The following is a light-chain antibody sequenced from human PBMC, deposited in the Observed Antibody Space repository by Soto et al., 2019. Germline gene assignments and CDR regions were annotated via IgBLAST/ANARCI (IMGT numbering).Light chain of an antibody. J-gene: IGKJ5*01. CDR2: GAS. Sequence: EIVMTQSPATLSVSPGGRATLSCGASQSISTNLAWYQHKPGQAPRLLIYGASTRATGIPARFSGSGSGTEFTLTINSLQSGDFAVYYCQQYSNYITFGQGTRLEIK. V-gene: IGKV3-15*01. CDR3: QQYSNYIT. CDR1: QSISTN.